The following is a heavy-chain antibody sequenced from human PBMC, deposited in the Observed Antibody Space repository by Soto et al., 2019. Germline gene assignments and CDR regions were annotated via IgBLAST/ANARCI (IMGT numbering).Heavy chain of an antibody. CDR2: ISYSGST. CDR3: AAGGGLPRYY. CDR1: RGSIRDDTYY. D-gene: IGHD5-12*01. Sequence: SETLSLTCTVSRGSIRDDTYYWGWIRQPPGKGLEWIASISYSGSTYYNPTLKSRLTISVDTSKSQFSLKLSSVTAADTAVYYCAAGGGLPRYYWGQGTLVTVSS. J-gene: IGHJ4*02. V-gene: IGHV4-39*07.